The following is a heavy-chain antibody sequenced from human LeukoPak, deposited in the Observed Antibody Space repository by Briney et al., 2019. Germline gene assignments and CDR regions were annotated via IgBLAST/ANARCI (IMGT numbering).Heavy chain of an antibody. CDR2: IWYDGSNK. Sequence: PGGSLRLSCAASGFTFSSYGMHWVRQAPGKGLEWVAVIWYDGSNKYYADSVKGRFTISRDNSKNTLYLQMNSLRAEDTAVYYCAKDLSYYDFWSGPDYWGQGTLVTVSS. J-gene: IGHJ4*02. D-gene: IGHD3-3*01. CDR3: AKDLSYYDFWSGPDY. CDR1: GFTFSSYG. V-gene: IGHV3-30*02.